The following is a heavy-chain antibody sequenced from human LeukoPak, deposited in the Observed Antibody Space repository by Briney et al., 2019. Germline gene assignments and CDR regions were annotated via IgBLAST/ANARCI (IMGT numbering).Heavy chain of an antibody. CDR1: GFTFSGYI. Sequence: QSGGSLRLSCAASGFTFSGYILNWVRQAPGKGLEWVGRIRRGTNNYTTEYAASVKGRFIISRDDSKNSLYLHMNSLKTEDTAVYHCTRDGGDSTKTAFDMWGQGTMVTVSS. J-gene: IGHJ3*02. CDR2: IRRGTNNYTT. V-gene: IGHV3-72*01. D-gene: IGHD2/OR15-2a*01. CDR3: TRDGGDSTKTAFDM.